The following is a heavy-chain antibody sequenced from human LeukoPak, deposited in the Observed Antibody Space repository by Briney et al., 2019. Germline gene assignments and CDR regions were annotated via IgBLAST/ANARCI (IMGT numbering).Heavy chain of an antibody. CDR2: IIPIFGTA. J-gene: IGHJ3*02. CDR3: ARALGSVVVMGMDAFDI. CDR1: GGTFSSYV. Sequence: ASVKVSCKASGGTFSSYVINWVRQAPGQGLEWRGGIIPIFGTANYAQKFQGRVTITADKSTSTAYMELRSLRSDDAAVYYCARALGSVVVMGMDAFDIWGQGTMVTVSS. V-gene: IGHV1-69*06. D-gene: IGHD3-22*01.